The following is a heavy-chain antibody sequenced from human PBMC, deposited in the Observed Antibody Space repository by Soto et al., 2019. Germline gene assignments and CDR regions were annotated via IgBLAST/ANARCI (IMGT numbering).Heavy chain of an antibody. CDR1: GFTFSSYG. CDR2: ISYDGSNK. D-gene: IGHD4-17*01. V-gene: IGHV3-30*18. J-gene: IGHJ2*01. Sequence: QVQLVESGGGVVQPGRSLRLSCAASGFTFSSYGMHWVRQAPGKGLEWVAVISYDGSNKYYADSVKGRFTISRDNSKNTLYLQMNSLRAEDTAVYYCAKDREVTTGWYFDLWGRGTLVTVSS. CDR3: AKDREVTTGWYFDL.